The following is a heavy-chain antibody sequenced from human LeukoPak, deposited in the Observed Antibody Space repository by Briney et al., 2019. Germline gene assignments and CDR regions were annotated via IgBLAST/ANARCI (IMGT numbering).Heavy chain of an antibody. J-gene: IGHJ4*02. CDR1: GFTFSSYE. D-gene: IGHD2-15*01. V-gene: IGHV3-48*03. CDR2: ISRSGTTI. Sequence: PGGSLRLSWAASGFTFSSYEMNWVRQAPGRGLEWVSFISRSGTTIYYADSVKGRFTISRDNAKNSLYLQMNSLRAEDTAVYYCARVLPHSDPLDYWGQGTLVTVSS. CDR3: ARVLPHSDPLDY.